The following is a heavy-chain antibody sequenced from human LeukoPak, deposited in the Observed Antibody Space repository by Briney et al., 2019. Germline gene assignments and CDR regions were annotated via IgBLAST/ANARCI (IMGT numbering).Heavy chain of an antibody. Sequence: ASVKVSCKASGYIFTNHAINWVRQAPGLGLEWMGWINTYTGNPTYAQGFTGRFVIPLDTSVSTAYLEISSLKGEDTAVYYCAREMEKSWSDELDCRGQGTLVTVSS. V-gene: IGHV7-4-1*02. CDR2: INTYTGNP. CDR3: AREMEKSWSDELDC. CDR1: GYIFTNHA. J-gene: IGHJ4*02. D-gene: IGHD1-1*01.